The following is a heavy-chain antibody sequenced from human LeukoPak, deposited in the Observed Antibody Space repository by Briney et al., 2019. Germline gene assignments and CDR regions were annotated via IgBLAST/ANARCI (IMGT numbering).Heavy chain of an antibody. V-gene: IGHV3-23*01. J-gene: IGHJ4*02. CDR2: ISGSGGST. Sequence: GGSLRLSCAASGFTFSSYAMSWVRQAPGKGLEWVSAISGSGGSTYYADSVKGRFTISRDNYKNTLYLQMNSLRAEDTAVYFCARRGGGLRASGQDYYFDYWGQGTLVTVSS. CDR3: ARRGGGLRASGQDYYFDY. D-gene: IGHD4-17*01. CDR1: GFTFSSYA.